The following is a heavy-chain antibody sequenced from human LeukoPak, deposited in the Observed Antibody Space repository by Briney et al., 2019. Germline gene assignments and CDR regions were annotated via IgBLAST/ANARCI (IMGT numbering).Heavy chain of an antibody. CDR3: AKEIAAAGTEWYHGPL. J-gene: IGHJ4*02. Sequence: GGSLRLSCAASGFTFRSHWMNWVRQAPGKGLEWVANIKHGGSEKYYVDSVKGRFTISRDNAKNSLYLQMNSLRAEDTAVYYCAKEIAAAGTEWYHGPLWGQGTLVTVSS. V-gene: IGHV3-7*03. CDR2: IKHGGSEK. D-gene: IGHD6-13*01. CDR1: GFTFRSHW.